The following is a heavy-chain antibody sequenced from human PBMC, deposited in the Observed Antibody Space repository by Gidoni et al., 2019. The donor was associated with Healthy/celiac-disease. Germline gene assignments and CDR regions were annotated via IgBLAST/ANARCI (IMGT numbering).Heavy chain of an antibody. CDR1: GGTFSSYA. D-gene: IGHD3-22*01. J-gene: IGHJ3*02. Sequence: QVQRVQPGAEVKKPGSSVKVSCKASGGTFSSYAIRWVRQAPGQGLEWMGGIIPIFGTANYAQKFQGRVTITADESTSTAYMELSSLRSEDTAVYYCAREGKTLYAYYYDSTRSGAFDIWGQGTMVTVSS. V-gene: IGHV1-69*01. CDR3: AREGKTLYAYYYDSTRSGAFDI. CDR2: IIPIFGTA.